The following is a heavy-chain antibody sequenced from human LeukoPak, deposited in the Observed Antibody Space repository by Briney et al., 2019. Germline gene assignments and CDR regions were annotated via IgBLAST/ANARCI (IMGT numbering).Heavy chain of an antibody. CDR3: ARGVLLWFGEHPDAFDV. V-gene: IGHV4-30-2*01. Sequence: PSETLSLTCTVSGGSISSGGYYWTWIRQPPGKGLEWIGYIYHSGNTYYNPSLKSRVTISVDKSKNQFSLKLSSVTAADTAVHYCARGVLLWFGEHPDAFDVWGQGTMVTVSS. CDR2: IYHSGNT. CDR1: GGSISSGGYY. J-gene: IGHJ3*01. D-gene: IGHD3-10*01.